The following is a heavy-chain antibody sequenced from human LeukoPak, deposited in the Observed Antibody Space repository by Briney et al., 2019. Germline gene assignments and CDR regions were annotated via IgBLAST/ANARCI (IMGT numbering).Heavy chain of an antibody. CDR1: GGSFSGYY. V-gene: IGHV4-34*01. J-gene: IGHJ4*02. Sequence: SETLSLTCAVYGGSFSGYYWSWIRQPPGKGLEWIGEINHSGSTNYNPSLKSRVTISVDTSKNQFSLKLSSVTAADTAVYYCARHSHGSGSYYSHWGQGTLVTVSS. CDR2: INHSGST. D-gene: IGHD3-10*01. CDR3: ARHSHGSGSYYSH.